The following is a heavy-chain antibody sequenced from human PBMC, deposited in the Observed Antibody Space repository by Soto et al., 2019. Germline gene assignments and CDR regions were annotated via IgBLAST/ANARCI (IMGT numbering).Heavy chain of an antibody. Sequence: QVQLQESGPGLVKPSQTLSLTCTVSGGSISSGGYYWSWIRQHPGKGLEWIGYIYYSGSTYYNPSLKSRVSILVDTYKNQYSLNLGSVTDADTDVYYCARDFRYYRYSYHYMDVWGKGTTDTV. V-gene: IGHV4-31*03. CDR2: IYYSGST. CDR1: GGSISSGGYY. CDR3: ARDFRYYRYSYHYMDV. J-gene: IGHJ6*03. D-gene: IGHD4-4*01.